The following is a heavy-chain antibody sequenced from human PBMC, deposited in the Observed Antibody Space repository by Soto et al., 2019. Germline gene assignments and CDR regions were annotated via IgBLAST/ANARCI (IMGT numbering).Heavy chain of an antibody. CDR3: ARLSFSYGVDV. Sequence: KTSETLSLTXAVSGGSISSANWWTWVRQPPGKGLEWIGEIYHGGSTSYNPSLKSRVTLSLDKFKNHFSLNLTSVTAADTAVYYCARLSFSYGVDVWGQGTTVTVSS. CDR2: IYHGGST. CDR1: GGSISSANW. V-gene: IGHV4-4*02. J-gene: IGHJ6*02.